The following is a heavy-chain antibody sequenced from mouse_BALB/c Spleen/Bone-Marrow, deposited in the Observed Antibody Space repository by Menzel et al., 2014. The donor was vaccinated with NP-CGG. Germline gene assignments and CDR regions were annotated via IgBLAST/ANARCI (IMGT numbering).Heavy chain of an antibody. J-gene: IGHJ4*01. Sequence: QVQLKDSGAELVKPGASVKLSCKASGYTFTSYWMHWVKQRPGQGLEWIGEINPSNGRTNYNEKFKSKATLTVDKSSSTAYMRLSSLTSEDSAVYYCARSDGYYPYYYAMDYWGQGTSVTVSS. CDR3: ARSDGYYPYYYAMDY. D-gene: IGHD2-3*01. CDR1: GYTFTSYW. CDR2: INPSNGRT. V-gene: IGHV1S81*02.